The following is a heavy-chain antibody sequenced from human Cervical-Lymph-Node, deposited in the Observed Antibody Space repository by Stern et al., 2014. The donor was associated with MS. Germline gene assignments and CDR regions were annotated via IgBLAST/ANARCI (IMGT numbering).Heavy chain of an antibody. CDR2: INVGNGNT. V-gene: IGHV1-3*01. CDR3: ARDRYGMDV. Sequence: VQLVQSGAEVKKPGASVKVTCKTSGYTFSNYAMHWVRQAPGPRLEWMGWINVGNGNTKYSQKFQGRVTITSDTSESTVYMELSSLRSEDTAVYYCARDRYGMDVWGQGTTVIVSS. J-gene: IGHJ6*02. CDR1: GYTFSNYA.